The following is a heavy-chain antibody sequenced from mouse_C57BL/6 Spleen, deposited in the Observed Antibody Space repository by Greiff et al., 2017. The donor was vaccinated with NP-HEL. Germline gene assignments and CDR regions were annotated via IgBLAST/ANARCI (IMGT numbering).Heavy chain of an antibody. V-gene: IGHV1-42*01. J-gene: IGHJ3*01. CDR1: GYSFTGYY. Sequence: VQLQQSGPELVKPGASVKISCKASGYSFTGYYMNWVKQSPEKSLEWIGEINPSTGGTTYNQKFKAKATLTVDKSSSTAYMQLKSLTSEDSAVYYCARGGYYDYDSWFAYWGQGTLVTVSA. CDR3: ARGGYYDYDSWFAY. CDR2: INPSTGGT. D-gene: IGHD2-4*01.